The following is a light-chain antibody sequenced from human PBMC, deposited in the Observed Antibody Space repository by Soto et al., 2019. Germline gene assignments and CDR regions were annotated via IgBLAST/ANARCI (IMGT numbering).Light chain of an antibody. CDR2: DVS. Sequence: QSVLSQPASVSGSPGQSITISCTGTSSDVGGYNYVSWYQQHPGKAPKLMIYDVSNRPSGISNRFSGSKSGNTASLTISGLQAEDEADYYCSSYTGSSTYVFGTGTKVPGL. V-gene: IGLV2-14*01. CDR1: SSDVGGYNY. CDR3: SSYTGSSTYV. J-gene: IGLJ1*01.